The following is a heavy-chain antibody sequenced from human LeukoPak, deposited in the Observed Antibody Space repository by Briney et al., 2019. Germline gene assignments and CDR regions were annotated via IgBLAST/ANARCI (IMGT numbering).Heavy chain of an antibody. CDR2: IGASGDNI. Sequence: GGSLRLSCEASGFTFHNYAMACVRQAPGKGLEYVSSIGASGDNIYYGGSVKGRFTISRDNSKNTLFLQMNSLRAEDTALYYCATQSPDYSIGPSYGSFNMWGRGTKVTVSS. V-gene: IGHV3-23*01. CDR3: ATQSPDYSIGPSYGSFNM. J-gene: IGHJ3*02. D-gene: IGHD3-10*01. CDR1: GFTFHNYA.